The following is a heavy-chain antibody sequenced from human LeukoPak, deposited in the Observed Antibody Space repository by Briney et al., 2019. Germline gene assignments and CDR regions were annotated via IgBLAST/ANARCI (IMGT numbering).Heavy chain of an antibody. J-gene: IGHJ4*02. Sequence: PGGSLRLSCAASGFTFSSYTINWVRQAPGKGLEWVSSITSSTTYIYYADSVKGRFTISRDNAKNSLYLLMNSLRVEDTAVYYCAREPVTGSVYWGQGTLVTVSS. CDR1: GFTFSSYT. CDR2: ITSSTTYI. D-gene: IGHD4-17*01. V-gene: IGHV3-21*01. CDR3: AREPVTGSVY.